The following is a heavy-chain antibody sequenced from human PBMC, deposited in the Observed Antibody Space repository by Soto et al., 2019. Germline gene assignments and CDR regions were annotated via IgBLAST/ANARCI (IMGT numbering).Heavy chain of an antibody. CDR3: ARGGHVVVVTAALDY. Sequence: QVQLMQSGAEVKKPGASVKVSCKASGDTFTDYYIHWVRQAPGQGLEWMGTVNPSGGHTTYAQHFLGRVTIARYPSTSTLYMELTSLTSDDTAIYYCARGGHVVVVTAALDYWGQGTLVTVSS. CDR1: GDTFTDYY. V-gene: IGHV1-46*01. D-gene: IGHD2-21*02. CDR2: VNPSGGHT. J-gene: IGHJ4*02.